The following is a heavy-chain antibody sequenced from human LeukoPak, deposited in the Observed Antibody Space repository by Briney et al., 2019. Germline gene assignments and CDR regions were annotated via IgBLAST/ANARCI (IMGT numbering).Heavy chain of an antibody. CDR3: ASPQYYYESAFDI. CDR1: GGSISSSSYY. J-gene: IGHJ3*02. V-gene: IGHV4-39*01. CDR2: IYYSGST. Sequence: SETLSLTCTVSGGSISSSSYYWGWIRQPPGKGLEWIGSIYYSGSTYYNPSLKSRVTISVDTSKSQFSLKLSSVTAADTAVYYCASPQYYYESAFDIWGQGTMVTVSS. D-gene: IGHD3-22*01.